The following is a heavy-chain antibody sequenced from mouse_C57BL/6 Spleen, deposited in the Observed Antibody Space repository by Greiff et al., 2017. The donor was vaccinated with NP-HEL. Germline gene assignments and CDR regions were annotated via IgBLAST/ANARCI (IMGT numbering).Heavy chain of an antibody. CDR1: GFTFSDFY. CDR2: SRNKANDYTT. J-gene: IGHJ1*03. V-gene: IGHV7-1*01. D-gene: IGHD2-1*01. CDR3: ARALYPGDFDV. Sequence: EVKVVESGGGLVQSGRSLRLSCATSGFTFSDFYMEWVRQAPGKGLEWIAASRNKANDYTTEYSASVKGRFIVSRDTSQSILYLQMNALRAEDTAIYYCARALYPGDFDVWGTGTTVTVSS.